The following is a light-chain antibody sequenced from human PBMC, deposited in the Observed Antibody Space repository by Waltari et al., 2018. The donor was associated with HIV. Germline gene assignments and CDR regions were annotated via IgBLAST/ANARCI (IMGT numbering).Light chain of an antibody. Sequence: QSALSPPASVSASPGQSLAISCSGRDSDLGRYNFVSWYQQHPDIPPTLILFDVNNRPSGISDRFSGSKSGTTASLTISTVRTDDEADYYCASYTVNSTGVFGTGTKLSVL. CDR3: ASYTVNSTGV. V-gene: IGLV2-14*03. J-gene: IGLJ1*01. CDR2: DVN. CDR1: DSDLGRYNF.